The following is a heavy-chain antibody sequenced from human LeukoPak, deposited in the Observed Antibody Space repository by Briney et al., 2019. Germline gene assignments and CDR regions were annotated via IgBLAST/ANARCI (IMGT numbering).Heavy chain of an antibody. CDR1: GFTFSSYS. D-gene: IGHD3-10*01. CDR3: ARAMYGSGTRVDY. CDR2: ISSSSSYI. Sequence: GGSPRLSCAASGFTFSSYSMNWVRQAPGKGLEWVSSISSSSSYIYYADSVKGRFTISRDNAKNSLYLQMNSLRAEDTAVYYCARAMYGSGTRVDYWGQGTLVTVSS. V-gene: IGHV3-21*01. J-gene: IGHJ4*02.